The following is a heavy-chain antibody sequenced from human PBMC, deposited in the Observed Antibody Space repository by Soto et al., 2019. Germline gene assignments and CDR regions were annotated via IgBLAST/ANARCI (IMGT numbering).Heavy chain of an antibody. V-gene: IGHV5-51*01. D-gene: IGHD6-19*01. CDR2: IYPGDSDT. J-gene: IGHJ4*02. CDR3: ARQSYSSGWYVNRPYDY. CDR1: GYSFTSYW. Sequence: GESLKISCKGSGYSFTSYWIGWVRQMPGKGLEWMGIIYPGDSDTRYSPSFQGQVTISADKSISTAYLQWSSLKASDTAMYYCARQSYSSGWYVNRPYDYWGQGNLVTISS.